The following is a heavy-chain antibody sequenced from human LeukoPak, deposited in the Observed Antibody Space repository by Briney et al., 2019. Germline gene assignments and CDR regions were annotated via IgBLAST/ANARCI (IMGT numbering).Heavy chain of an antibody. Sequence: SETLSLTCTVSGDSISTYYWTWIRQPPGKGLEWIGYIHYSGSTNYNPSLKSRVTISVDMSKNQFSLKLSSVTAADTAVYYCARGIGSGYTDDWGQGTLVTVSS. V-gene: IGHV4-59*01. CDR3: ARGIGSGYTDD. J-gene: IGHJ4*02. CDR1: GDSISTYY. CDR2: IHYSGST. D-gene: IGHD3-22*01.